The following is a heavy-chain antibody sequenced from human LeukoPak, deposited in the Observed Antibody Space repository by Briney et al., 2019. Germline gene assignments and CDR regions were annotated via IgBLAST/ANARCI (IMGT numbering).Heavy chain of an antibody. V-gene: IGHV3-23*01. CDR3: AKGEGTMQWLATSYYFDY. J-gene: IGHJ4*02. Sequence: GGSLRLSCAASEFTFSSYAMSWVRQAPGKGLEWVSAISGSGGSTYYADSVKGRFTISRDNSKNTLYLQMNSLRAEDTAVYYCAKGEGTMQWLATSYYFDYWGQGTLVTVSS. D-gene: IGHD6-19*01. CDR2: ISGSGGST. CDR1: EFTFSSYA.